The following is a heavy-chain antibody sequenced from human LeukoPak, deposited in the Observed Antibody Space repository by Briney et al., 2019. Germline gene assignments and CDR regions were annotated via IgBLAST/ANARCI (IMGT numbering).Heavy chain of an antibody. D-gene: IGHD1-1*01. Sequence: SETLSLTCAVYGGSFSGYYWSWIRQPPGKGLGWIGEINHSGSTNYNPSLKSRVTMSVDTSKNQFSLKLTSVTAADTAVYYCARNSATGLAYWGQGSLVTVSS. J-gene: IGHJ4*02. CDR3: ARNSATGLAY. CDR2: INHSGST. V-gene: IGHV4-34*01. CDR1: GGSFSGYY.